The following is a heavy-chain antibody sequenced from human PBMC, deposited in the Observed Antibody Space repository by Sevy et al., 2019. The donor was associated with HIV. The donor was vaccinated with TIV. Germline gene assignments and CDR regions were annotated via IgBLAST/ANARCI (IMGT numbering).Heavy chain of an antibody. J-gene: IGHJ4*02. Sequence: GESLKISCTTSGFTFGDYAMNWVRQAPGKGLEWGAFLKSKADGGTVDHAASVKGRFTISRDDSKSIAYLQMNDLTPEDIVVYYCTRWKGLQSIFDYWGQGALVTVSS. CDR1: GFTFGDYA. CDR2: LKSKADGGTV. V-gene: IGHV3-49*04. D-gene: IGHD1-1*01. CDR3: TRWKGLQSIFDY.